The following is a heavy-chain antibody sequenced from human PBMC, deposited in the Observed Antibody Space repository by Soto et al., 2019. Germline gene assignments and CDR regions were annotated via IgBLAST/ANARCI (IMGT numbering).Heavy chain of an antibody. CDR1: GFTFRNYA. D-gene: IGHD4-4*01. J-gene: IGHJ4*02. CDR3: VKEKLYSNYEYYFDY. V-gene: IGHV3-9*01. CDR2: ISWHSGTI. Sequence: GGSLRLSCAASGFTFRNYAMHWVRRAPGKGLEWVSGISWHSGTIGYADSVRGRFTISRDNAKNSLYLQMNSLRPEDTALYYCVKEKLYSNYEYYFDYWGQGTLVTVSS.